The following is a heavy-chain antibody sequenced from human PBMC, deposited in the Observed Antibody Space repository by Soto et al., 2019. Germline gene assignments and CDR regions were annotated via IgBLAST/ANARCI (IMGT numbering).Heavy chain of an antibody. J-gene: IGHJ6*02. Sequence: SSETLSLTCTVSGGSISSSSYYWGWIRQPPGKGLEWIGSIYYSGSTYYNPSLKSRVTISVDTSKNQFSLKLSSVTAADTAVYYCARGYDFWSGYYYYYYYGMDVWGQGTTVTVSS. V-gene: IGHV4-39*01. CDR1: GGSISSSSYY. CDR2: IYYSGST. CDR3: ARGYDFWSGYYYYYYYGMDV. D-gene: IGHD3-3*01.